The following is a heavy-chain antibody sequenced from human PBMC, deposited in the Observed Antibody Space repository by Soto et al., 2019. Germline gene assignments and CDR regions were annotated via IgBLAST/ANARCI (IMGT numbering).Heavy chain of an antibody. CDR3: ARGCAAVYDFWSGYYIWFDP. J-gene: IGHJ5*02. CDR1: GFTFSDYY. V-gene: IGHV3-11*01. CDR2: ISSSGSTI. D-gene: IGHD3-3*01. Sequence: QVQLVESGGGLVKPGGSLRLSCAAYGFTFSDYYMSWIRQAPGKGLEWVSYISSSGSTIYYADAVKGRFTISRDNAKNSLYLQMNSLRAEDTAVYYCARGCAAVYDFWSGYYIWFDPWGQGTLVTVSS.